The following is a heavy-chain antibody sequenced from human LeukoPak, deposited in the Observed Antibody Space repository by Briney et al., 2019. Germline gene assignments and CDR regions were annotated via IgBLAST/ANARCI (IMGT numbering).Heavy chain of an antibody. V-gene: IGHV4-59*01. Sequence: PSETLSLTCTVSGGSISSYYWSWIRQPPGKGLEWIGYIYYSGSTNYNPSLKSRVTVSADTSKNQFSLKLSSVTAADTAVYYCASGTPGIAAAEVFDYWGQGTLVTVSS. CDR2: IYYSGST. J-gene: IGHJ4*02. CDR3: ASGTPGIAAAEVFDY. CDR1: GGSISSYY. D-gene: IGHD6-13*01.